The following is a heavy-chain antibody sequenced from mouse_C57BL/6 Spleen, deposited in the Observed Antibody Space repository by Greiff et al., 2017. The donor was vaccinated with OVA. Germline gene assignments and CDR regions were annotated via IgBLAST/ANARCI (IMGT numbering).Heavy chain of an antibody. J-gene: IGHJ1*03. V-gene: IGHV1-64*01. CDR2: IHPNSGST. D-gene: IGHD2-10*01. CDR3: ARRSYYGNSYWYFDV. CDR1: GYTFTSYW. Sequence: VQLQQSGAELVKPGASVKLSCKASGYTFTSYWMHWVKQRPGQGLEWIGMIHPNSGSTNYNEKFKSKATLTVDKSSSTAYMQLSSLTSEDSAVYYCARRSYYGNSYWYFDVWGTGTTVTVSS.